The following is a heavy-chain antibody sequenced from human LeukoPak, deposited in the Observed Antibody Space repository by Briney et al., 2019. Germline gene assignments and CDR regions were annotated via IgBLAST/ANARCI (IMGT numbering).Heavy chain of an antibody. V-gene: IGHV4-39*01. Sequence: TSETLSLTCTVSGDSISSSSYYWGWIRQPPGKGLEWIASIYYSGSTYYNPSLKSRVTISVDTSKNQFSLKLSPVTAADTAVYYCARHMYSVGSCYYFDYWGQGTLVTVSS. CDR3: ARHMYSVGSCYYFDY. CDR2: IYYSGST. J-gene: IGHJ4*02. D-gene: IGHD2-15*01. CDR1: GDSISSSSYY.